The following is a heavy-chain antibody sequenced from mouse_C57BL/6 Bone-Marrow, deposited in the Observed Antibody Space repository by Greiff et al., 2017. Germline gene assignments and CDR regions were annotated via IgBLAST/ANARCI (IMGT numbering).Heavy chain of an antibody. D-gene: IGHD3-1*01. V-gene: IGHV1-53*01. CDR1: GYTFTSYW. CDR2: INPSNGGT. Sequence: QVQLQQSGTELVKPGASVKLSCKASGYTFTSYWMHWVKQRPGQGLEWIGNINPSNGGTDYNEKFKSKATLTVDKSSSTAYMQLSSLTSEDSAVYYCASERELGAMDYWGQGTSVTVSS. CDR3: ASERELGAMDY. J-gene: IGHJ4*01.